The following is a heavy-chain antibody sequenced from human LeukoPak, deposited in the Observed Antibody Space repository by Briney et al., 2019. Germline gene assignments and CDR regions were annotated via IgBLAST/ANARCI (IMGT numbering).Heavy chain of an antibody. D-gene: IGHD3-10*01. CDR3: TKTDYYGSGSLDY. CDR2: IKSKTDGGTT. V-gene: IGHV3-15*01. J-gene: IGHJ4*02. Sequence: KSGGSLRLSCAASGFTFSNAWMSWVRQAPGKGLEWVGRIKSKTDGGTTDYAAPVKGRFTISRDDSKNTLYLQMNSLKTEDTAIYYCTKTDYYGSGSLDYWGQGTLATVSS. CDR1: GFTFSNAW.